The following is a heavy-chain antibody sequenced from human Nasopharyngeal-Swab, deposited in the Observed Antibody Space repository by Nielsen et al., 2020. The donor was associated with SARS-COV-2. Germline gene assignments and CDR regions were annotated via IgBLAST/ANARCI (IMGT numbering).Heavy chain of an antibody. CDR2: IKQDGSEK. Sequence: GEALKISWAASGFTFSSYWMTWVRQAPGKGLEWVANIKQDGSEKYYVDSVKGRFTVSRDNAKNSLYLQMNSLRAEDTAVYYCARDYYGSGTYLYYWGQGTLVTVSS. J-gene: IGHJ4*02. V-gene: IGHV3-7*01. CDR1: GFTFSSYW. D-gene: IGHD3-10*01. CDR3: ARDYYGSGTYLYY.